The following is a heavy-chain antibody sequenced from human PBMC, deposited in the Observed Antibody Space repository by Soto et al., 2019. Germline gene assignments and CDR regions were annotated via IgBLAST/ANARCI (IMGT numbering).Heavy chain of an antibody. Sequence: GGSLRLSCAASGFTFSSYSMDWVRQAPGQGLEWISYITTSSHTIYYADSVRGRFTISRDNAKNSLFLQMNSLRDADTAVYYCARHGIQVSHDVWGQGTTVTVSS. CDR1: GFTFSSYS. J-gene: IGHJ6*02. CDR3: ARHGIQVSHDV. CDR2: ITTSSHTI. D-gene: IGHD5-18*01. V-gene: IGHV3-48*02.